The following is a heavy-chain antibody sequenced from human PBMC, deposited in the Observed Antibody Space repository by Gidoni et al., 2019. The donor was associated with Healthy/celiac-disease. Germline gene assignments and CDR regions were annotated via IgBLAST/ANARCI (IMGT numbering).Heavy chain of an antibody. CDR3: AKGGTGNPYYFDY. J-gene: IGHJ4*02. Sequence: EVQRLGPGGGLLQPGGSLGLSWPAPGFTFSSYAMSWVRQAPGKGLEWVSAISGSGGSTYYADSVKGRFTISRDNSKNTLYLQMNSLRAEDTAVYYCAKGGTGNPYYFDYWGQGTLVTVSS. CDR2: ISGSGGST. D-gene: IGHD3-10*01. V-gene: IGHV3-23*01. CDR1: GFTFSSYA.